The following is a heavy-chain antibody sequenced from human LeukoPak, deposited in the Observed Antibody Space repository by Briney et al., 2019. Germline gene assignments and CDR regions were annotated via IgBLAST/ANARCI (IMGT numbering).Heavy chain of an antibody. CDR2: IRSKAYGGTT. V-gene: IGHV3-49*03. Sequence: TGGSPRLSCTASGFTFGDYAMSWFRQAPGKGREWVGFIRSKAYGGTTEYAASVKGRFTISRDDSKSIAYLQMNSLKTEDTAVYYCTRDGYGDVYYYYGMDVWGQGTTVTVSS. D-gene: IGHD4-17*01. J-gene: IGHJ6*02. CDR3: TRDGYGDVYYYYGMDV. CDR1: GFTFGDYA.